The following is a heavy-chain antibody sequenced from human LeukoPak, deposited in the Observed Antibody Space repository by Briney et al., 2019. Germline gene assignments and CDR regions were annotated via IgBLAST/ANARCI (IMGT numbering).Heavy chain of an antibody. J-gene: IGHJ4*02. D-gene: IGHD4-23*01. CDR3: ARVPDYGGIDY. CDR2: IYYSGST. V-gene: IGHV4-30-4*01. Sequence: SQTLSLTCTVSGGSISSGDYYWSWIRQPPGKGLEWIGYIYYSGSTYYNPSLKSRVTISVDTTKNQFSLKLSSVTAADTAVYYCARVPDYGGIDYWGQGTLVTVSS. CDR1: GGSISSGDYY.